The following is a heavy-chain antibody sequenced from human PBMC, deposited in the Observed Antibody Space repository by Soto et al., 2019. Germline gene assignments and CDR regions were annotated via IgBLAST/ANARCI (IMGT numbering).Heavy chain of an antibody. CDR3: AHQTHTRLLFDY. D-gene: IGHD1-26*01. CDR1: GFSLSTSGVG. J-gene: IGHJ4*02. Sequence: SGPTLVKPTQTLTLTCTFSGFSLSTSGVGVGWIRQPPGKALEWLALIYWNDDKRYSPSLKSRLTITKDTSKNQVVLTMTNMDPVDTATYYCAHQTHTRLLFDYWGQGTLVTVSS. V-gene: IGHV2-5*01. CDR2: IYWNDDK.